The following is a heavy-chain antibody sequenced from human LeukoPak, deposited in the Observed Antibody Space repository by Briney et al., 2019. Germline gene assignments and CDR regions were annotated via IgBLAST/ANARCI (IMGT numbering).Heavy chain of an antibody. Sequence: SETLSLTCTVSGGSISSYYWSWIRQPAGKGLEWIGRIYTSGSTNYNPSLKSRVTMSVDTSKNQFSLTLSSVTAADTAVYYCARVNSNYVESAFDIWGQGTMVTVSS. D-gene: IGHD4-11*01. CDR1: GGSISSYY. CDR3: ARVNSNYVESAFDI. J-gene: IGHJ3*02. CDR2: IYTSGST. V-gene: IGHV4-4*07.